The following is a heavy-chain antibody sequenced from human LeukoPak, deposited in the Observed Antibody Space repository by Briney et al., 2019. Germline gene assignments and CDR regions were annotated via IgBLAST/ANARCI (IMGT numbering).Heavy chain of an antibody. CDR3: ASPGGGAFDI. D-gene: IGHD3-16*01. Sequence: SETLSLTCTVSGGSISSSNYFWGWIRQPPGKGLEWIGSIYYSGSTSYNSSLKSRVTISVDTSKNQLSLKLRSVTATDTAVYYCASPGGGAFDIWGQGTMVTVSS. J-gene: IGHJ3*02. CDR1: GGSISSSNYF. V-gene: IGHV4-39*01. CDR2: IYYSGST.